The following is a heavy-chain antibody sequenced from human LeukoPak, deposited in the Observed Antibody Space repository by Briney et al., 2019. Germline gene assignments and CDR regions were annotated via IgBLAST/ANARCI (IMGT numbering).Heavy chain of an antibody. J-gene: IGHJ4*02. Sequence: SETLSLTCAVYGGSFSGYYWSWIRQPPGKGLEWIGEINHSGSTNYNPSLKSRVTISVDTSKKQFSLKLSSVTAADTAVYYCVTYYFDSSGPKKNYWGQGALVTVSS. CDR1: GGSFSGYY. V-gene: IGHV4-34*01. CDR2: INHSGST. D-gene: IGHD3-22*01. CDR3: VTYYFDSSGPKKNY.